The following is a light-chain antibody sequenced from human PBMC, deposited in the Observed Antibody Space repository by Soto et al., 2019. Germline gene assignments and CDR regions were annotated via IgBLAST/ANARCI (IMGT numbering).Light chain of an antibody. CDR1: QSVSGY. V-gene: IGKV3-11*01. Sequence: EIVLTQSPATLSLSPGERATLSCRASQSVSGYLAWYQQKPGQAPRLLIYDASKRATGIPARFSGSGSGTEFTLTISSLQSEDFAVYYCQQYDNWPLTFGGGTKVDI. J-gene: IGKJ4*01. CDR3: QQYDNWPLT. CDR2: DAS.